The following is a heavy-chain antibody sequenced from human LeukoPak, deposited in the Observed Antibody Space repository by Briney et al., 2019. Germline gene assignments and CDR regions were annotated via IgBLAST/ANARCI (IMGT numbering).Heavy chain of an antibody. CDR2: IYTSGST. CDR1: GGSISSGSYY. Sequence: SETLSLTCTVSGGSISSGSYYWSWVRQPAGKGLEWIGRIYTSGSTNYNPSLKSRVTISVDTSKNQFSLKLSSVTAADTAVYYCARVTHCSSTSCPYRSSNGLHWFDPWGQGTLVTVDS. V-gene: IGHV4-61*02. CDR3: ARVTHCSSTSCPYRSSNGLHWFDP. J-gene: IGHJ5*02. D-gene: IGHD2-2*01.